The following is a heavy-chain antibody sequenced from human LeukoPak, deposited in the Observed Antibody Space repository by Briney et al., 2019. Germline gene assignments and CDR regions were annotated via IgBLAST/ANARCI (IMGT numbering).Heavy chain of an antibody. V-gene: IGHV1-8*01. J-gene: IGHJ4*02. CDR2: MNPNSGNT. CDR1: GYTFTSYD. D-gene: IGHD2-8*02. CDR3: ARLPYCTGGSCYPPDY. Sequence: ASVKVSCKASGYTFTSYDINWVRQATGQGLEWMGWMNPNSGNTGYAQKFQGRVTMTRNTSISTAYMELSSLRSEDTAVYYCARLPYCTGGSCYPPDYWGQGTLVTVSS.